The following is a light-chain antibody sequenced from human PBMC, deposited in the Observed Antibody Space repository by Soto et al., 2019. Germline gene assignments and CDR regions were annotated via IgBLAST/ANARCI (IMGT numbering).Light chain of an antibody. Sequence: EIVMTQSPATLSVSPGERATLSCRASQSVSSTLAWYQQKPGQAPRLLIYGASTRATGIPARFSGGGSGTEFTLTISSLQSEDFAVYYCQQSYSTPWTFGQGTKVEIK. V-gene: IGKV3-15*01. CDR2: GAS. CDR3: QQSYSTPWT. J-gene: IGKJ1*01. CDR1: QSVSST.